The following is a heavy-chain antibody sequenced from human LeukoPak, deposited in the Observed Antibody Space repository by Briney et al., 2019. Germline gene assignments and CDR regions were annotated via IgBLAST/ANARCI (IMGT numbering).Heavy chain of an antibody. CDR3: ASNYGSGSYYPNWFDP. CDR2: IYQSLST. J-gene: IGHJ5*02. V-gene: IGHV4-4*02. CDR1: GGSISSSNS. Sequence: SETLSLTCAVSGGSISSSNSGSWVRQPPGKWREWGGEIYQSLSTNYNPSLKRQVTISVHQSKNQSSLKLSYVTAADTAVYYGASNYGSGSYYPNWFDPWGQGNLVSVSS. D-gene: IGHD3-10*01.